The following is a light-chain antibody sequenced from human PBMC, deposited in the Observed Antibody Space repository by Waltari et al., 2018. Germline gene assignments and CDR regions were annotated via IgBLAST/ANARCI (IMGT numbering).Light chain of an antibody. J-gene: IGLJ2*01. CDR1: SSDVGNYKR. CDR3: SSYAGSSKGV. CDR2: AVI. V-gene: IGLV2-23*02. Sequence: QSALTQPASVSGSPGQPITISCTGTSSDVGNYKRVSWYQQHPGKAPKLMIYAVIKRPSGFSDRFSGSKSGDMASLTISGLQPEDEAEYFCSSYAGSSKGVFGGGTKVTVL.